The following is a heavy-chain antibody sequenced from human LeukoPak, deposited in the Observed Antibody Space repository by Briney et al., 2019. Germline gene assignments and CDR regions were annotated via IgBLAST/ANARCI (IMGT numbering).Heavy chain of an antibody. CDR2: INTDGSTT. V-gene: IGHV3-74*01. CDR1: GFTFSSYW. J-gene: IGHJ6*02. Sequence: PGGSLRLSCAASGFTFSSYWMHWVRQAPGKGLVWVSGINTDGSTTSYADSVKGRFTISRDNAKNTLYLQMNSLRAEDTAVYYCARGYYDSSGYRAGMDVWGQGTTVTVPS. D-gene: IGHD3-22*01. CDR3: ARGYYDSSGYRAGMDV.